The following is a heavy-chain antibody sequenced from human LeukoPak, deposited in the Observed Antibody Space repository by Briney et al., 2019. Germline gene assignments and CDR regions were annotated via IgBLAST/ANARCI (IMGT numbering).Heavy chain of an antibody. CDR1: GYTFTGYY. D-gene: IGHD2-21*02. J-gene: IGHJ6*04. CDR2: INPNSGVT. Sequence: ASVKVSCKASGYTFTGYYMHWVRQAPGQGLEWMGWINPNSGVTNYAQKFQGRVTMTRDTSITTACMELSRLRSDDTAVYYCARDNREVRGGDCFDVWGKGTTVTVSS. CDR3: ARDNREVRGGDCFDV. V-gene: IGHV1-2*02.